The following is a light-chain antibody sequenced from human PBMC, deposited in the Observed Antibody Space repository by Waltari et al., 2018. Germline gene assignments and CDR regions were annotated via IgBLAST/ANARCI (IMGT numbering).Light chain of an antibody. CDR1: QAISNS. Sequence: DIQMTQSPSSLSASVGDSITITCRASQAISNSLAWYQQKPGKAPKLLLYAASRLESGVPSRFSGSGSGTDYTLTNSSLQPEDFATYYCQQYYSTFWTFGQGTKVDIK. V-gene: IGKV1-NL1*01. J-gene: IGKJ1*01. CDR3: QQYYSTFWT. CDR2: AAS.